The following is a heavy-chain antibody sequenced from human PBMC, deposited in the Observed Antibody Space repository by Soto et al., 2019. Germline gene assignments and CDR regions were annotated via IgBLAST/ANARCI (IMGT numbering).Heavy chain of an antibody. CDR2: ISSSGSTI. V-gene: IGHV3-11*01. CDR1: GFTFSDYY. Sequence: GGSLRLSCAASGFTFSDYYMSWIRQAPGKGLEWVSYISSSGSTIYYADSVKGRFTISRDNAKNSLYLQMNSLRAEDTAVYYCASYYYYYYMDVWGKGTKVTVSS. J-gene: IGHJ6*03. CDR3: ASYYYYYYMDV.